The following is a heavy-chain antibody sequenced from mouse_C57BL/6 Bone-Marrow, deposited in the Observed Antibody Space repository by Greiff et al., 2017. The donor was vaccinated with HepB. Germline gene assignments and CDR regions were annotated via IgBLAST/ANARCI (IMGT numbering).Heavy chain of an antibody. CDR3: ARNDYDAWFAY. CDR1: GFTFSDYG. J-gene: IGHJ3*01. D-gene: IGHD2-4*01. V-gene: IGHV5-17*01. Sequence: EVKLMDSGGGLVKPGGSLKLSCAASGFTFSDYGMHWVRQAPEKGLEWVAYISSGSSTIYYADTVKGRFTISRDNAKNTLFLQMTSLRSEDTAMYYCARNDYDAWFAYWGQGTLVTVSA. CDR2: ISSGSSTI.